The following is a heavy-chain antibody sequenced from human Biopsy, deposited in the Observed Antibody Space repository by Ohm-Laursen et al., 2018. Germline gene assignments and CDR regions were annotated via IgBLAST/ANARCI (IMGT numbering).Heavy chain of an antibody. CDR1: GVSISVDGYY. CDR2: IYNVEST. Sequence: TLSLTCTVSGVSISVDGYYWDWIRQFPGKGLELLGYIYNVESTYYNPSLKSRVLISGDASRNQYSLKLTSVTAADTAVYYCVRDRRDWYEPWGQGTLVTVSS. V-gene: IGHV4-31*03. CDR3: VRDRRDWYEP. J-gene: IGHJ5*02.